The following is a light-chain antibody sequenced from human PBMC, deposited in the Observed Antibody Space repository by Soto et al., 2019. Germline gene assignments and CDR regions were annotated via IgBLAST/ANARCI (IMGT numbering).Light chain of an antibody. Sequence: VLTQSPATLSLSPGERATLSCRASLSLPSRSLAWYQQRPGQAPRVLISAASTRAADIPDRFSGSGSGTDFTLTINRLEPEDFAVYYCQQYDYSPRTFGQGTKVDI. J-gene: IGKJ1*01. V-gene: IGKV3-20*01. CDR3: QQYDYSPRT. CDR2: AAS. CDR1: LSLPSRS.